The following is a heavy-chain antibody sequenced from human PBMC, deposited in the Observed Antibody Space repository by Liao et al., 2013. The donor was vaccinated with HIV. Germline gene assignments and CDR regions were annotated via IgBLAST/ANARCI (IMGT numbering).Heavy chain of an antibody. CDR1: GGSFSNYY. D-gene: IGHD3-3*01. Sequence: QVQLQESGPGLVKPSETLSLTCAVYGGSFSNYYWTWIRQPPGKGLEWIGEINHSGSTNYNPSLKSRVTISVDTSKNQFSLRLSSVTAADTAVYYCARGLISDYDFWSGYPVSYFDYWGQGTLVTVSS. CDR2: INHSGST. J-gene: IGHJ4*02. CDR3: ARGLISDYDFWSGYPVSYFDY. V-gene: IGHV4-34*01.